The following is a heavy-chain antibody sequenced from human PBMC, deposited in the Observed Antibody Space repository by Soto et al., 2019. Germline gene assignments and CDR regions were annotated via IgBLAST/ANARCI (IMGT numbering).Heavy chain of an antibody. CDR2: ISSGGSAI. CDR1: GFTFNTNE. D-gene: IGHD2-15*01. Sequence: GGSLRLSCAASGFTFNTNEMSWVRQAPGKGLEWVSYISSGGSAIYYAGSVKGRFTISRDNAKNSLYLQMNSLRAEDTAVYYCARFNIVLDRTFDYWGQGTMVTSPQ. J-gene: IGHJ4*02. CDR3: ARFNIVLDRTFDY. V-gene: IGHV3-48*03.